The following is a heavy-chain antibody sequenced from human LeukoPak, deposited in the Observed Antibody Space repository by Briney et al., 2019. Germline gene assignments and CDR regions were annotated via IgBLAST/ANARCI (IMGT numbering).Heavy chain of an antibody. V-gene: IGHV4-31*03. CDR1: GGSISSGGYY. D-gene: IGHD6-13*01. CDR2: IYYSGST. J-gene: IGHJ4*02. CDR3: ARRIPIAGVFDC. Sequence: PSQTLSLTCTVSGGSISSGGYYWSWIRQNPGKGPEWIGYIYYSGSTYYNSSLESRVTISQDTSKNQFSLRLSSVTAADTAVYYCARRIPIAGVFDCWGQGTLVTVSS.